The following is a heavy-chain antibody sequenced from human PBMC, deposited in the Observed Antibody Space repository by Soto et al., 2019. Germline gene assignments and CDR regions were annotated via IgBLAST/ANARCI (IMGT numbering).Heavy chain of an antibody. CDR2: IKQDGSEK. CDR3: AGGGGWVIDS. CDR1: KFTFSSYW. V-gene: IGHV3-7*01. J-gene: IGHJ4*02. Sequence: EVQLVESGGGLVQPGGSLRLSCAASKFTFSSYWMNWVRQAPGKGLEWVANIKQDGSEKYYVDSVKGRFTISRDNAKNALYLKMNGLRAEDTAVYYCAGGGGWVIDSWGQGALVTVSS. D-gene: IGHD3-16*01.